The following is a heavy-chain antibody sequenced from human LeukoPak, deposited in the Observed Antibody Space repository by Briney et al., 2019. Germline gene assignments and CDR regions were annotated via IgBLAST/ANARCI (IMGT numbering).Heavy chain of an antibody. CDR2: INSDGSST. J-gene: IGHJ6*03. CDR3: ARDKHDYYYYMDV. CDR1: GFTSSSYW. V-gene: IGHV3-74*01. Sequence: GGSLRLSCAASGFTSSSYWMHWVRQAPGKGLVWVSRINSDGSSTSYADSVKGRFTISRDNAKNTLYLQMNSLRAEDTAVYYCARDKHDYYYYMDVWGKGTTVTVSS.